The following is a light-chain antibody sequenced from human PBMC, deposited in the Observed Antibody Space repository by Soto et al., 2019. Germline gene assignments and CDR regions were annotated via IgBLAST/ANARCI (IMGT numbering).Light chain of an antibody. CDR2: CNI. CDR1: SFNIGAGYD. Sequence: QSVLTQPPSVSGAPGQRVTISCTGSSFNIGAGYDVHWYQQLPGTPPKLLIYCNINRPSGVPDRFSGSKSGTSASLAITGLQAEDEADYYCQYYDSSLSGYVFGTGTKVTVL. V-gene: IGLV1-40*01. J-gene: IGLJ1*01. CDR3: QYYDSSLSGYV.